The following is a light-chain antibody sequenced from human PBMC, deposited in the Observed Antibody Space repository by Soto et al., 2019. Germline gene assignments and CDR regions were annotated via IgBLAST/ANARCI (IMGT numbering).Light chain of an antibody. V-gene: IGKV3-20*01. CDR1: QSVSSY. Sequence: IVLTQSAATLSLSPWERATRSCRASQSVSSYLAWYQQKPGQAPRLLIYGASRRATGIPDRFSGSGSGTDFTLTLSGLEPEDFAVYYCQQFGSSLYTLGQGTKVDIK. CDR2: GAS. CDR3: QQFGSSLYT. J-gene: IGKJ2*01.